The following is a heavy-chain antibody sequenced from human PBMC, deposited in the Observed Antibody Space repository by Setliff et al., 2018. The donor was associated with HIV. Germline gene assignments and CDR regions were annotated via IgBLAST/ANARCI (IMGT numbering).Heavy chain of an antibody. V-gene: IGHV4-4*09. CDR2: IYNSAST. CDR1: GVSISTDY. Sequence: PSETLSLTCTVSGVSISTDYWTWIRQPPGKGLEWIGYIYNSASTSYNPSLKSRVTISVDTSKNQFSLKLSSVTAADTAVYYCARRDGYSYGFYFDYWGQGTLVTVSS. D-gene: IGHD5-18*01. J-gene: IGHJ4*02. CDR3: ARRDGYSYGFYFDY.